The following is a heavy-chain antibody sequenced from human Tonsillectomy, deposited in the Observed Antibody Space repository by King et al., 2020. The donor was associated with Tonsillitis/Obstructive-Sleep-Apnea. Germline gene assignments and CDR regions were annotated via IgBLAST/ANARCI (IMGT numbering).Heavy chain of an antibody. J-gene: IGHJ4*02. Sequence: VQLQESGPGLVKPSETLSLTCTVSGGSISSYYWSWVRQPPGKGLEWIGYIYYSGSPNYNPSLKSRVTISVDTSKNQFSLKLSSVTAADTAVYYCASGHDFWSGLPIYWGQGTLVTVSS. CDR2: IYYSGSP. CDR1: GGSISSYY. CDR3: ASGHDFWSGLPIY. V-gene: IGHV4-59*01. D-gene: IGHD3-3*01.